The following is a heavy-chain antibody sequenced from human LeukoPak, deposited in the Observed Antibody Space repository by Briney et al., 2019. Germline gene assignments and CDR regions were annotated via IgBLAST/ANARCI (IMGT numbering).Heavy chain of an antibody. D-gene: IGHD2-15*01. V-gene: IGHV4-59*01. CDR3: ARGDCSGGSCYEGRYYFDY. CDR2: VYYTGST. J-gene: IGHJ4*02. CDR1: GGSISTYY. Sequence: SETLSLTCTVSGGSISTYYWSWIRQPPGKGLEWIGYVYYTGSTDYNPSLKSRVVISVDTSKNQFSLKLNSVTAADTAMYYCARGDCSGGSCYEGRYYFDYWGQGTLVTVSS.